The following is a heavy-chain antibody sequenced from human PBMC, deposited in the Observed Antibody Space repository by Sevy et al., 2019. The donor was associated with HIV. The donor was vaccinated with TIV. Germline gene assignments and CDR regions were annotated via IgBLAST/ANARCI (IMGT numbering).Heavy chain of an antibody. Sequence: GGSLRLSCTTSGFTFDDYAMNWFRQPPGKGLEWVAFITRNSYEAYGGTTDYAASVKGRFIISRDDSKSIAYLQMNSLKTEDTAVYYCTRGLATADTPEYYFDYWGQGTLVTVSS. CDR1: GFTFDDYA. CDR2: ITRNSYEAYGGTT. D-gene: IGHD5-12*01. J-gene: IGHJ4*02. V-gene: IGHV3-49*03. CDR3: TRGLATADTPEYYFDY.